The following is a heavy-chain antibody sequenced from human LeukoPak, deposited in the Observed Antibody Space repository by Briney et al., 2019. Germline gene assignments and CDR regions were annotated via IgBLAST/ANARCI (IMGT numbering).Heavy chain of an antibody. CDR3: ARYREVYNYVPHALDI. Sequence: SQTLSLTCTVSGPSVRSTDYLWNWIRQPAGKGLEWIGRIYASGNTDYNTSLKSRVTMSLDTSKNQFSLNMNSVTAADSAVYFCARYREVYNYVPHALDIWGQGTVVTVSS. D-gene: IGHD5-24*01. V-gene: IGHV4-61*02. CDR1: GPSVRSTDYL. J-gene: IGHJ3*02. CDR2: IYASGNT.